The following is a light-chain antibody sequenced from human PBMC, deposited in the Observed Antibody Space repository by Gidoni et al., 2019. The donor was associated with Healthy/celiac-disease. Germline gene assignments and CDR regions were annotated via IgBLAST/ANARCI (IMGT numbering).Light chain of an antibody. CDR1: QSISSY. J-gene: IGKJ1*01. Sequence: DIQMTQSPSSLSASVGERVTITCRASQSISSYLNWYQQKPGKAPKLLIYAASSLQSGVPSRFSGSGSGTDLTLTISSLQHEDFATYYCQQSYSTPTFGQGTKVEIK. CDR2: AAS. V-gene: IGKV1-39*01. CDR3: QQSYSTPT.